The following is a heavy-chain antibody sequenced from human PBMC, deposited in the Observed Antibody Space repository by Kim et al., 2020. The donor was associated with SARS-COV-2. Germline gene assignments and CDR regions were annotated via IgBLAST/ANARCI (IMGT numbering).Heavy chain of an antibody. CDR2: LNEDGSKK. D-gene: IGHD3-3*02. CDR3: ARGGSIC. CDR1: GFTFSSYW. Sequence: GGSLRLSCATSGFTFSSYWLNWDRQVPGKGLEWVSNLNEDGSKKYYVDSVAGRFTISRDNAKNSLYLQMNSLRAEDTAVYYVARGGSICWGQGTLVTVPS. V-gene: IGHV3-7*01. J-gene: IGHJ4*02.